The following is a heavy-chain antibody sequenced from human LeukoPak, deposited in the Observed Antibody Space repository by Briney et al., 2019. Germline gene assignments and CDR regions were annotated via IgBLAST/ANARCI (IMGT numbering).Heavy chain of an antibody. CDR2: IYYSGST. CDR3: ASSSITIFAGAFDI. J-gene: IGHJ3*02. Sequence: SETLSLTCTVSGGSIRSSYYYWGWIRQHPGKGLEWIGYIYYSGSTYYNPSLKSRVTISVDTSKNQFSLKLSSVTAADTAVYYCASSSITIFAGAFDIWGQGTMVTVSS. V-gene: IGHV4-31*03. CDR1: GGSIRSSYYY. D-gene: IGHD3-3*01.